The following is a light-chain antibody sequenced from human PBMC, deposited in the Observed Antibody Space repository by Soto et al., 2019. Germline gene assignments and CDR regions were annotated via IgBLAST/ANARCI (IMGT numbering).Light chain of an antibody. Sequence: DIQMTQSPSSLSASVGDRVTITCQSSQDISNYLNWYQQKPGKAPKLLIYDASNLETGAPSRVSRSGSGTDFTCTIRSLQPEDIETKYCQQYDNPTWTFGQGTQLEIK. CDR1: QDISNY. J-gene: IGKJ1*01. V-gene: IGKV1-33*01. CDR3: QQYDNPTWT. CDR2: DAS.